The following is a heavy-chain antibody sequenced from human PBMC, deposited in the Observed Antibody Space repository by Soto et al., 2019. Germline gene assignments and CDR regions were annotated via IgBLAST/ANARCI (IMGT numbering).Heavy chain of an antibody. V-gene: IGHV4-39*01. D-gene: IGHD2-8*01. J-gene: IGHJ4*02. CDR3: ARHEGNGNVWPLDY. CDR1: GDSIGTTHSY. Sequence: SETLSLTCTVSGDSIGTTHSYWAWIRQSPGKGLEWIGNIHYSGSTYYMPSLRSRVTLSVDTSKNQFSLRLTSVTAEDTAVYYCARHEGNGNVWPLDYWGQGIQVTVSS. CDR2: IHYSGST.